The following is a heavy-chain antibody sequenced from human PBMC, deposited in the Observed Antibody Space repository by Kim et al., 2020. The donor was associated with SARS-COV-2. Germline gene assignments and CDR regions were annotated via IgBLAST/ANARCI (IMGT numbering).Heavy chain of an antibody. CDR1: GFAFNGQA. CDR2: IYSGGYSF. Sequence: GGSLRLSCAGSGFAFNGQALSWVRQAPGKGLEWVSIIYSGGYSFHYTDSVKGRFTISRDDSKNTVSLEMTSLRVEDTAVYYCAKGAGALIDFWGQGTLVTVSS. D-gene: IGHD2-8*01. V-gene: IGHV3-23*03. CDR3: AKGAGALIDF. J-gene: IGHJ4*02.